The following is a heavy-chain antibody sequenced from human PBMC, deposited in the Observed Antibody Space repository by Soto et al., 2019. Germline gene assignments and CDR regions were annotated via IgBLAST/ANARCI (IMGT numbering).Heavy chain of an antibody. D-gene: IGHD5-12*01. Sequence: QVQLGQSGGEVKKPGASVTVSCKASGYTFINYHITWVRQAPGQGLEWMAWINTYNGMTDYAQRFQGRVTMTRDTSTSTDYMELRNLGSEDTAVYFCAKSPRGEMATDWGQGTLVTVSS. CDR1: GYTFINYH. V-gene: IGHV1-18*01. J-gene: IGHJ4*02. CDR2: INTYNGMT. CDR3: AKSPRGEMATD.